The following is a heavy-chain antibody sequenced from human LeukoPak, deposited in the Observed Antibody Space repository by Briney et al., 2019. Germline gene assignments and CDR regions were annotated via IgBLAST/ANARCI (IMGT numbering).Heavy chain of an antibody. CDR2: IYYSGST. D-gene: IGHD6-13*01. V-gene: IGHV4-39*01. J-gene: IGHJ6*03. CDR1: GGSVSSSSYY. Sequence: SETLSLTCTVSGGSVSSSSYYWGWIRQPPGKGLEWIGSIYYSGSTYYNPSLKSRVTISVDTSKNQFSLKLSSVTAADTAVYYCARRLAAAGRYYYYYYMDVWGKGTTVTISS. CDR3: ARRLAAAGRYYYYYYMDV.